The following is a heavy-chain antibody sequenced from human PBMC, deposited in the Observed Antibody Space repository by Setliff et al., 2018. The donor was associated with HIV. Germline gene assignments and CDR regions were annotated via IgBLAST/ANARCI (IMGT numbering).Heavy chain of an antibody. CDR1: GFTFSSYS. Sequence: PGGSLRLSCAASGFTFSSYSMNWVRQAPGKGLEWVSYISSSSSYAHYADSVKGRFTISRDNVKNTLSLQMNSLRAEDTAVYYCAKDYVENDYWGQGTLVTVSS. V-gene: IGHV3-21*04. D-gene: IGHD3-16*01. CDR2: ISSSSSYA. J-gene: IGHJ4*02. CDR3: AKDYVENDY.